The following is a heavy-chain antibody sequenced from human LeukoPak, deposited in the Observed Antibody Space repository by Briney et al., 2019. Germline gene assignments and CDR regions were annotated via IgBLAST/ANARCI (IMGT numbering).Heavy chain of an antibody. CDR3: ARRGNVKDYDSSGYYSYFDY. V-gene: IGHV5-51*01. Sequence: GESLQISCQGSGYSFTSYWIGWVRQMPGKGLEWMGIIYPGDSDTRYSPSFQGQVTISADKSISTAYLQWSSLKASDTAMYYCARRGNVKDYDSSGYYSYFDYWGQGTLATVSS. D-gene: IGHD3-22*01. CDR2: IYPGDSDT. CDR1: GYSFTSYW. J-gene: IGHJ4*02.